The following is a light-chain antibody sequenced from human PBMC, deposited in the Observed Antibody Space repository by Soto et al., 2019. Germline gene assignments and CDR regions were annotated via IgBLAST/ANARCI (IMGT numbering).Light chain of an antibody. V-gene: IGLV2-14*01. J-gene: IGLJ2*01. CDR2: EVS. Sequence: QSALTQPASVSGSPGQSITISCTGTSSDVGGYNYVSWYQQHPGKAPKLMIYEVSTRPSGVSNRFSGSKSGNTASLTISGLQAEDEADYYCSSYTSSSTVVVCGGTKVTVL. CDR3: SSYTSSSTVV. CDR1: SSDVGGYNY.